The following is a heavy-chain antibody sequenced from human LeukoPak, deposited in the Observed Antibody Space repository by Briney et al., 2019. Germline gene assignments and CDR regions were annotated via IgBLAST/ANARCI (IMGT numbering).Heavy chain of an antibody. CDR1: GYSISSDCY. V-gene: IGHV4-38-2*02. Sequence: SETLSLTCIVSGYSISSDCYWGWTRQPPGKGLEWIGSVYHTGSTYYNPSLKSRVTISADTSKNQFSLKLSSVTAADTAVYYCARESSSSTYNWFDPWGQGTLVTVSS. J-gene: IGHJ5*02. CDR3: ARESSSSTYNWFDP. CDR2: VYHTGST. D-gene: IGHD6-6*01.